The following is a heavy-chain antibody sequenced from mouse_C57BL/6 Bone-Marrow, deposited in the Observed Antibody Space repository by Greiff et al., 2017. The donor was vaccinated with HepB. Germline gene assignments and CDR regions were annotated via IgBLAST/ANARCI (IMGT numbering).Heavy chain of an antibody. D-gene: IGHD1-1*01. J-gene: IGHJ1*03. Sequence: EVQLQQSGPELVKPGDSVKISCKASGYSFTGYFMNWVMQSHGKSLEWIGRINPYNGDTFYNQKFKGKATLTVDKSSSTANMELRSLTSEDSAVYYCARSPYYYGSSYWYFDVWGTGTTVTVSS. CDR3: ARSPYYYGSSYWYFDV. V-gene: IGHV1-20*01. CDR2: INPYNGDT. CDR1: GYSFTGYF.